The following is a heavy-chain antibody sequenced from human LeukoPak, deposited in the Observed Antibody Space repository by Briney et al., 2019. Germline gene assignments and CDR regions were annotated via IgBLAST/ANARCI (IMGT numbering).Heavy chain of an antibody. V-gene: IGHV3-30-3*01. J-gene: IGHJ3*02. D-gene: IGHD1-26*01. CDR2: ISYDGSNK. CDR3: ARVASSGSYYGAFDI. Sequence: GGSLRLSCAASGFTFSSYAMHWVRQAPGKGLEWVAVISYDGSNKYYADSVKGRFTISRDNSKNTLYLQMNSLRAEDTAVYYCARVASSGSYYGAFDIWGQGTMVTVSS. CDR1: GFTFSSYA.